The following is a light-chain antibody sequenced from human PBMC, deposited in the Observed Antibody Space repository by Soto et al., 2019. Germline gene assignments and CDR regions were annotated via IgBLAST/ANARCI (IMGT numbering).Light chain of an antibody. CDR1: TSDVGYFNY. J-gene: IGLJ3*02. Sequence: QSALTQPASVSGSPGQSITISCTGTTSDVGYFNYVSWHQQHPGKAPKLMIYEVSNRPSGVSNRFSGSKSGSTASLTISGLQAEDEADYYCSSYTGSDSWVFGGGTQLTVL. CDR2: EVS. V-gene: IGLV2-14*01. CDR3: SSYTGSDSWV.